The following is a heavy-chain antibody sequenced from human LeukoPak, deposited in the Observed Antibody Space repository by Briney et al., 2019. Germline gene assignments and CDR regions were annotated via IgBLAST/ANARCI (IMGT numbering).Heavy chain of an antibody. CDR1: GFTFSSYS. J-gene: IGHJ4*02. CDR2: ISYDGSNK. Sequence: GGSLRLSCAASGFTFSSYSMNWVRQAPGKGLEWVAVISYDGSNKYYADSVKGRFTISRDNSKNTLYLQMNSLRAEDTAVYYCARDHGLRYFDWSLPHWGQGTLVTVSS. V-gene: IGHV3-30*03. D-gene: IGHD3-9*01. CDR3: ARDHGLRYFDWSLPH.